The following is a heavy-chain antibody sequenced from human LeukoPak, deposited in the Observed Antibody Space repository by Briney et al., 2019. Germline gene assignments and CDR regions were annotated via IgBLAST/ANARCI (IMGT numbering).Heavy chain of an antibody. V-gene: IGHV4-34*01. CDR3: ARGRSSGWSGAFDI. J-gene: IGHJ3*02. Sequence: SETLSLTCAVYGGSFSGYYWSWIRQPPGKGLEWIGEINHSGSTNYNPSLKSRVTISVDTSKNQFSLKPSSVTAADTAVYYCARGRSSGWSGAFDIWGQGTMVTVSS. CDR1: GGSFSGYY. CDR2: INHSGST. D-gene: IGHD6-19*01.